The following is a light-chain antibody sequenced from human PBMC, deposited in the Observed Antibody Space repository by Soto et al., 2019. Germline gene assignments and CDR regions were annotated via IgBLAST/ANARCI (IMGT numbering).Light chain of an antibody. Sequence: QAVVTQPPSVSGAPGQRVTISCTGSNSNIGAGYDVSWYQQHPGKAPKVMIYDVSKRPSGVPDRFSGSKSGNTASLTISGLQAEDEADYYCCSYPGSHTWVFGGGTKLTVL. V-gene: IGLV2-11*01. CDR3: CSYPGSHTWV. J-gene: IGLJ3*02. CDR1: NSNIGAGYD. CDR2: DVS.